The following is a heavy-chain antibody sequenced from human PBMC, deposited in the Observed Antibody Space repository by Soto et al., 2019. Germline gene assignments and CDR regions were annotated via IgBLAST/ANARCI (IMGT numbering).Heavy chain of an antibody. J-gene: IGHJ5*02. CDR2: ISGSGGST. V-gene: IGHV3-23*01. CDR1: GFTFSSYA. CDR3: AKDPKSPGIRNWFDP. D-gene: IGHD3-10*01. Sequence: GGSLRLSCAASGFTFSSYAMSWVRQAPGKGLEWVSAISGSGGSTYYADSVKGRFTISRDNSKNTLYLQMNSLRAEDTAVYYCAKDPKSPGIRNWFDPWGQGTLVTVSS.